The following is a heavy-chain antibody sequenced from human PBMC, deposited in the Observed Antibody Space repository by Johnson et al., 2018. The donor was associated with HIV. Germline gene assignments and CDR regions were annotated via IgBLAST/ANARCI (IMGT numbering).Heavy chain of an antibody. D-gene: IGHD7-27*01. Sequence: QEKLVESGGGVVQPGRSLRLSCAASGFTFSSYGMHWVRQAPGTGLEWVAFIRYDGSNKYYADSVKGRFTISRDNSKNTLYLQMNSLRAEDTAVYYCASDWGSRHAFDIWGQGTMVTVSS. J-gene: IGHJ3*02. V-gene: IGHV3-33*08. CDR2: IRYDGSNK. CDR1: GFTFSSYG. CDR3: ASDWGSRHAFDI.